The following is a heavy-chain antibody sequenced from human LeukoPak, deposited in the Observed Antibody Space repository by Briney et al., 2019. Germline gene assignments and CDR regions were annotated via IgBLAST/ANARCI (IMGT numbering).Heavy chain of an antibody. CDR3: ARDQAPWDFWSGYRLDY. CDR1: GGTFSSYA. D-gene: IGHD3-3*01. Sequence: SVKVSCKASGGTFSSYAISWVRQAAGQGLEWMGGIIPIFGTANYAQKFQGRVTITADESTSTAYMELSSLRSEDTAVYYCARDQAPWDFWSGYRLDYWGQGTLVTVSS. CDR2: IIPIFGTA. J-gene: IGHJ4*02. V-gene: IGHV1-69*01.